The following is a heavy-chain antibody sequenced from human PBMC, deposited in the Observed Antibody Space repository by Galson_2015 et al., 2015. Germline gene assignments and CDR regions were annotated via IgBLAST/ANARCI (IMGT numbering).Heavy chain of an antibody. D-gene: IGHD3-22*01. Sequence: SLRLSCAASGFTFDDHAMHWVRQVPGKGLEWVSGISWNSGKIDYVASVKGRFTISRDNAKSLLFLQMNSLREEDTAFYYCAKDMTGDYDRSGYRSNFQDWGQGTLVTVSS. J-gene: IGHJ1*01. CDR2: ISWNSGKI. V-gene: IGHV3-9*01. CDR3: AKDMTGDYDRSGYRSNFQD. CDR1: GFTFDDHA.